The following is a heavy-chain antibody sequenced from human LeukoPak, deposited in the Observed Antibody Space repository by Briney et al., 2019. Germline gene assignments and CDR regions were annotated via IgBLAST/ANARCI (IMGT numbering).Heavy chain of an antibody. CDR3: ARDSSYGFFDY. D-gene: IGHD5-18*01. CDR2: IYYSGST. CDR1: GGSISSYY. Sequence: SETLSLTCTVSGGSISSYYWSWIRQPPGKGLEWIGYIYYSGSTNYNPSLKSRVTIPVDTSKNQFSLKLSSVTAADAAVYYCARDSSYGFFDYWGQGTPVTVSS. J-gene: IGHJ4*02. V-gene: IGHV4-59*01.